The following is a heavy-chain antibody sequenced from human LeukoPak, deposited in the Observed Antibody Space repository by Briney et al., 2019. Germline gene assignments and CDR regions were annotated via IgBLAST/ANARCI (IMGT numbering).Heavy chain of an antibody. CDR1: GFTFSNYA. D-gene: IGHD2-15*01. Sequence: GGSLRLSCAASGFTFSNYAMSWVRQAPGKGLEWVAVISFDGSNKYYADSVKGRFTISRANYKNMLYLQMNNLRAEDTAVYYCARPPTRWLLSYFDYWGQGTLVTVSS. CDR2: ISFDGSNK. CDR3: ARPPTRWLLSYFDY. V-gene: IGHV3-30*04. J-gene: IGHJ4*02.